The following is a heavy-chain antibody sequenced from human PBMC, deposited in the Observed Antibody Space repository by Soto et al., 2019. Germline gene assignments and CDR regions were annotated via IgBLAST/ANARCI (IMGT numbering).Heavy chain of an antibody. V-gene: IGHV3-23*01. Sequence: GGSLRLSCAASGFTFSSYAMSWVRQAPGKGLEWVSGISVSGGSTYYADSVKGRFTISRDDSKNTLYLQMNSLRAEDTAVYYCVKSRIPYSPGSGSIVDYWGQGTLVTVSS. D-gene: IGHD3-10*01. CDR2: ISVSGGST. CDR3: VKSRIPYSPGSGSIVDY. CDR1: GFTFSSYA. J-gene: IGHJ4*02.